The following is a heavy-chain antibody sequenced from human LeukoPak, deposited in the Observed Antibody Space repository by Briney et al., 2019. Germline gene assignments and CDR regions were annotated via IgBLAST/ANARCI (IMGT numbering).Heavy chain of an antibody. J-gene: IGHJ4*02. V-gene: IGHV4-38-2*01. D-gene: IGHD3-22*01. Sequence: PSETLSLTCAVSGYSISSAYYWGWIRQPPGKGLEWIGYIYYSGSTYYNPSLKSRVTISVDTSKNQFSLKLSSVTAADTAVYYCARVRYDSSGYYFDYWGQGTLVTVSS. CDR2: IYYSGST. CDR3: ARVRYDSSGYYFDY. CDR1: GYSISSAYY.